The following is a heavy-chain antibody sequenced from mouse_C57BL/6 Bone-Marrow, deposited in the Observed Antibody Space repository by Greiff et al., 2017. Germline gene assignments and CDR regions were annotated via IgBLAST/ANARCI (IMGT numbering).Heavy chain of an antibody. J-gene: IGHJ2*01. Sequence: QVQLQQPGAELVKPGASVKLSCKASGYAFSSSWMNWVKQRPGKGLEWIGRIYPGDGDTNYNGKFKGKATLTADKSSSTAYMQLSSLTSEDSAVYFCARDEPFDYWGQGTTLTVSS. V-gene: IGHV1-82*01. CDR1: GYAFSSSW. CDR3: ARDEPFDY. CDR2: IYPGDGDT.